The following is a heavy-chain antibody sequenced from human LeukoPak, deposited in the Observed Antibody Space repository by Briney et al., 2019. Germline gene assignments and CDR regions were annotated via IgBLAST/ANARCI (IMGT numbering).Heavy chain of an antibody. J-gene: IGHJ4*02. D-gene: IGHD6-19*01. CDR2: IYPADSDS. Sequence: GESLKISCKGSGYSFTDYWIGWVRQMPGKGLEWMGIIYPADSDSKYSPSFQGQVTISADKSISTAYLQSSSLKASDTAMYYCARLWDSSFDYWGQGTLVNVSS. CDR1: GYSFTDYW. V-gene: IGHV5-51*01. CDR3: ARLWDSSFDY.